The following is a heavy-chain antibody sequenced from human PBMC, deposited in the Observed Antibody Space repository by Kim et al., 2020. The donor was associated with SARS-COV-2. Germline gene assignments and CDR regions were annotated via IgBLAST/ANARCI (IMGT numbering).Heavy chain of an antibody. CDR3: ARGARVPARFDP. J-gene: IGHJ5*02. D-gene: IGHD2-2*01. Sequence: NYNPSLKSRVTISVDTSKNQFSLKLSSVTAADTAVYYCARGARVPARFDPWGQGTLVTVSS. V-gene: IGHV4-34*01.